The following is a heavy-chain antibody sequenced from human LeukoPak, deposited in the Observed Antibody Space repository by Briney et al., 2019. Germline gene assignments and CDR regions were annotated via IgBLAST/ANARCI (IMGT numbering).Heavy chain of an antibody. J-gene: IGHJ3*02. Sequence: SETLSLTCAVSGGSISSSNWWSWVRQPPGKGLEWIGEIYHSGSTNYNPSLKSRVTISVDKSKNQFSLKLSSVTAADTAVYYCARSRGERWDAFDIWGQGTMVTVSS. V-gene: IGHV4-4*02. D-gene: IGHD5-24*01. CDR1: GGSISSSNW. CDR2: IYHSGST. CDR3: ARSRGERWDAFDI.